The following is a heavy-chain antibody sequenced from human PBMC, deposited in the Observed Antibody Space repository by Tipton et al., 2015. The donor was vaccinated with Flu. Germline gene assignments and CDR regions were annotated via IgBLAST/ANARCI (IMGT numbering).Heavy chain of an antibody. CDR3: ARQVAATYSSDD. CDR2: IYPDDSDT. CDR1: GYSFNIYW. J-gene: IGHJ4*02. D-gene: IGHD1-26*01. V-gene: IGHV5-51*01. Sequence: QLVQSGAEVKKPGESLKISCKASGYSFNIYWIAWVRQMPGKGLEWMGIIYPDDSDTRYSPSFQGQVTISVDKSISTAYLQWSSLKASDTAIYYCARQVAATYSSDDWGQGTLVTVSS.